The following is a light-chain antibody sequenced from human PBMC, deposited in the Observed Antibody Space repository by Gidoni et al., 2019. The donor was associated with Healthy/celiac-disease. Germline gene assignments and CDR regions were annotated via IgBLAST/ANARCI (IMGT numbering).Light chain of an antibody. CDR2: DAS. J-gene: IGKJ1*01. V-gene: IGKV3-11*01. CDR3: QQRSNWPLT. CDR1: QSVSSY. Sequence: EIVLTQSPATLSLSPGERATLSCRASQSVSSYLAWYQQKPGQAPRLLIYDASNRATGIPARFSGSGSGTDFTRTISSLEPEDFAVYYCQQRSNWPLTFGQXTKVEIK.